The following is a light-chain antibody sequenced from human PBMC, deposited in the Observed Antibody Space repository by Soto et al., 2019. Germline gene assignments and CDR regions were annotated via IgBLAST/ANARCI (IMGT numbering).Light chain of an antibody. CDR2: DAS. J-gene: IGKJ3*01. Sequence: EIVLTQSPAPLSLSPGERATLSCRASQSVSSYLAWYQQKPGQAPRLLIYDASNRATGIPARFSGSGSGTDFTLTISSLEPEDFACYYWQQRSNWRPTFGRGTKVDIK. CDR1: QSVSSY. CDR3: QQRSNWRPT. V-gene: IGKV3-11*01.